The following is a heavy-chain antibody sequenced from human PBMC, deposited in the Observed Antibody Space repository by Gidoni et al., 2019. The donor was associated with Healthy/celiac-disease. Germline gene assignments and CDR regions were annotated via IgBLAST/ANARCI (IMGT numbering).Heavy chain of an antibody. Sequence: KGLEWMGIIYPGDSDTRYSPSFQGQVTISADKSISTAYLQWSSLKASDTAMYYCARQGRAAHSDYWGQGTLVTVSS. D-gene: IGHD2-15*01. J-gene: IGHJ4*02. V-gene: IGHV5-51*01. CDR3: ARQGRAAHSDY. CDR2: IYPGDSDT.